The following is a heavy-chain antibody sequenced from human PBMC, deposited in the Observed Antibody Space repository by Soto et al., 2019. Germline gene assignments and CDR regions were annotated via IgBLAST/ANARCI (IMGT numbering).Heavy chain of an antibody. Sequence: SETLSLTCTVSGGSISSYYWSWIRQPPGKGLEWIGYIYYTGNTNYNPSLKGRVTISVDTSKNQFSLKLTSLTAADTAVYYCARARTSSAVDFPYWGQGTPVT. CDR1: GGSISSYY. CDR3: ARARTSSAVDFPY. J-gene: IGHJ4*02. V-gene: IGHV4-59*01. D-gene: IGHD6-19*01. CDR2: IYYTGNT.